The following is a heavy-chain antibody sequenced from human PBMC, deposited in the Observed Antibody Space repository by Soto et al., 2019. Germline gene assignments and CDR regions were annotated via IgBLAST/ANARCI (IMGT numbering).Heavy chain of an antibody. V-gene: IGHV4-39*01. D-gene: IGHD3-9*01. J-gene: IGHJ4*02. CDR2: IYYSGST. CDR3: ARRGAILSDYYDS. CDR1: GGSINSGSYY. Sequence: PSETLSLTCTVSGGSINSGSYYWGWIRQPPGKGLEWIASIYYSGSTYNNPSVKSRVTISVDTSKNQFSLKLSSVTAADTAVYYCARRGAILSDYYDSWGQGILVTVSS.